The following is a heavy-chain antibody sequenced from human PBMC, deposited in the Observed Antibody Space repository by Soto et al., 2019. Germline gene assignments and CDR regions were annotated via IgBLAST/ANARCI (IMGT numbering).Heavy chain of an antibody. CDR1: GGSISSGGYY. CDR2: IYYSGST. Sequence: QVQLQESGPGLVKPSQTLSLTCTVSGGSISSGGYYWSWIRQHPGKGLEWIGYIYYSGSTYYNPSLKRRVTISVDTSKNPFSLKLSSVTAADTAVYYCARGPDSSHWYFDLWGRGTLVTVSS. D-gene: IGHD3-3*01. CDR3: ARGPDSSHWYFDL. V-gene: IGHV4-31*03. J-gene: IGHJ2*01.